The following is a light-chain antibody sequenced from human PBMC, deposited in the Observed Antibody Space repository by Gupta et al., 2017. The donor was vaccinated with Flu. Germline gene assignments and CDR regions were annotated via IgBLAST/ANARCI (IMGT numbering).Light chain of an antibody. CDR3: HQDCSSPRT. Sequence: EIVLTQSQGTLSLSPGERATLSCRASQSVSSSYLAWYQQKPGQAPRPLIYGASSSATGIPDRFSGSGSGTDFSLTIISLDPEDFAVYYCHQDCSSPRTFGQGTKVEIK. CDR2: GAS. J-gene: IGKJ1*01. CDR1: QSVSSSY. V-gene: IGKV3-20*01.